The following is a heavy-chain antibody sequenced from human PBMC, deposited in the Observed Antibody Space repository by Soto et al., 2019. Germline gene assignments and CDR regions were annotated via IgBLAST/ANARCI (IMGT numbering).Heavy chain of an antibody. J-gene: IGHJ5*02. Sequence: SETLSLTCTVSGGSISSSSYYWGWIRQPPGKGLEWIGSIYYSGSTYYNPSLKSRVTISVDTSKNQFSLKLSSVTAADTAVYYCARHGLSHSGWYIHWFDPWGQGTLVTVSS. D-gene: IGHD6-19*01. V-gene: IGHV4-39*01. CDR1: GGSISSSSYY. CDR3: ARHGLSHSGWYIHWFDP. CDR2: IYYSGST.